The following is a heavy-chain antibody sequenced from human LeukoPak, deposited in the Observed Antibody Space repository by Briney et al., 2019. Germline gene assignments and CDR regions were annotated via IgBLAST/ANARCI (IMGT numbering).Heavy chain of an antibody. CDR3: ARDGGYDSTGY. D-gene: IGHD5-12*01. J-gene: IGHJ4*02. CDR1: GFTFSDHY. Sequence: GGSLRLSCAASGFTFSDHYMDWVRQAAGKGLEWVGRIRNKANSYTTEYAASVKGRFTISRDDSKNSLYLQMNSLKTEDTAVYYCARDGGYDSTGYWGQGTLVTVSS. CDR2: IRNKANSYTT. V-gene: IGHV3-72*01.